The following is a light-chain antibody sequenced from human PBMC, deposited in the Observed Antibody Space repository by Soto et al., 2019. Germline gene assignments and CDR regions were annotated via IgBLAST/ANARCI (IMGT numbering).Light chain of an antibody. Sequence: TQSPSTLPASVGDRVTITCRASQSISTYLVWYQHKPGQAPRLLIYDGSNRATGIPARFSGSGSGTDFTLTISSVEPEDFAVYYCQQRSSWPPITFGQRRLPEVK. CDR2: DGS. J-gene: IGKJ5*01. CDR1: QSISTY. CDR3: QQRSSWPPIT. V-gene: IGKV3-11*01.